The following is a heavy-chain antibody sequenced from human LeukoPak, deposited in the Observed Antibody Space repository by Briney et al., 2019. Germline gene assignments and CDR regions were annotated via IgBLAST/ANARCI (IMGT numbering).Heavy chain of an antibody. CDR3: ARASQWRAKSRPDK. CDR1: GFTFSSYA. D-gene: IGHD6-19*01. CDR2: ISYDGSNK. Sequence: GGSLRLSCAASGFTFSSYAMHWVRQAPGKGLEWVAVISYDGSNKYYVDSVKGRFTISRDKSKNTLYLQMNSLRAEDTAVYYCARASQWRAKSRPDKWGQGTLVTVSS. J-gene: IGHJ4*02. V-gene: IGHV3-30-3*01.